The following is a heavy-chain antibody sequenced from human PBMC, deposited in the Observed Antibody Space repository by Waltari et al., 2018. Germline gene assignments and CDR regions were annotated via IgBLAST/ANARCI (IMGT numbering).Heavy chain of an antibody. Sequence: GQLVDAGGGWVKPGGSRRLSCAAAGFSFRDAYISGIGRAPGMGLDWGTNNNSGGSAKYQITFVKGKFTNTRDHEKNTPNLQDTALYSGAKAVYNSARYRAASGTYFDYWGKGTPVTVSS. CDR1: GFSFRDAY. CDR3: ARYRAASGTYFDY. J-gene: IGHJ4*01. V-gene: IGHV3-11*01. CDR2: NNSGGSAK. D-gene: IGHD2-2*01.